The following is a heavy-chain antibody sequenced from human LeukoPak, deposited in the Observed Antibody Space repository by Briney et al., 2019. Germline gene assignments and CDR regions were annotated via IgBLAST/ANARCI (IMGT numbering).Heavy chain of an antibody. CDR2: ITTSGST. Sequence: SETLSLTCTVSGGSISSYSWTWIRQPAGKGLEWIGHITTSGSTNYNPSLKSRVTMSVDTSENQFSLKLSSVTAADTAFYYCARGGDYYGLWGQGTLVTVS. V-gene: IGHV4-4*07. CDR3: ARGGDYYGL. CDR1: GGSISSYS. D-gene: IGHD4-17*01. J-gene: IGHJ4*02.